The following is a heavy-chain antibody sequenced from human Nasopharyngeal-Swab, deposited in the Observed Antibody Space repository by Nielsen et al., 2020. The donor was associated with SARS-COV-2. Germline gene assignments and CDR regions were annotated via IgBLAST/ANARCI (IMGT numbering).Heavy chain of an antibody. CDR2: ISTSGTTI. J-gene: IGHJ5*02. Sequence: GESLKISCAASGFTFDNYAMNWVRQAPGKGLEWVSYISTSGTTIHYADSVRGRFTISRDNAKKSLYLQMNSLGAEDTAVYYCARASRGWSWGQGTLVTVSS. CDR3: ARASRGWS. D-gene: IGHD6-19*01. CDR1: GFTFDNYA. V-gene: IGHV3-48*03.